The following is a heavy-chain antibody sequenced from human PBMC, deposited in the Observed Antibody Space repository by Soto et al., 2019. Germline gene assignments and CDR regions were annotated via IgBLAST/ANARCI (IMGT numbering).Heavy chain of an antibody. Sequence: PSETLSLTCTVSGGSMSRYYWNWIRQPPGKGLEWIGYIYSSGSTNYDPSLKSRVTISVDTSKNQFSLKLSSVTAADTAVYYCARRWGHGDGMDVWGQGTTVTVSS. D-gene: IGHD7-27*01. CDR1: GGSMSRYY. CDR3: ARRWGHGDGMDV. J-gene: IGHJ6*02. CDR2: IYSSGST. V-gene: IGHV4-59*01.